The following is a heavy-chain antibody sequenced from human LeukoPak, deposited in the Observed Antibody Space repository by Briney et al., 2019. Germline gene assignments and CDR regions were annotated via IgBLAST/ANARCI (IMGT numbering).Heavy chain of an antibody. CDR2: ISSSSSTI. J-gene: IGHJ4*02. Sequence: GGSLRLSCAASGFTFSSYSMNWVRQAPGKGLEWVSYISSSSSTIYYADSVKGRFTISRDNAKNSLYLQMNSLRAEDTAVYYCASGGARGYCSGGSCSTRPYYFDYWGQGTLVTVSS. CDR3: ASGGARGYCSGGSCSTRPYYFDY. CDR1: GFTFSSYS. D-gene: IGHD2-15*01. V-gene: IGHV3-48*01.